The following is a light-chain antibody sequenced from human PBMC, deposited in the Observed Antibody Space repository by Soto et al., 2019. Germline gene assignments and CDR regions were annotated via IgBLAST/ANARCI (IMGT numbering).Light chain of an antibody. CDR1: QGISNY. J-gene: IGKJ2*01. V-gene: IGKV1-9*01. Sequence: DIQLTQSPSFLSASVGDRVTITCRASQGISNYLAWYQQKPGKAPKILIYSASTLQGGVPSRFSGSGSGTEFTLTISSLQPEDFATYYCQQYITYSPYTFGQGTKVDIK. CDR3: QQYITYSPYT. CDR2: SAS.